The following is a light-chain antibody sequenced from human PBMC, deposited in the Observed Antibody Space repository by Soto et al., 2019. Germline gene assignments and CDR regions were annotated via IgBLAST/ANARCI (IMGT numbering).Light chain of an antibody. V-gene: IGKV3-11*01. CDR3: QQRSNWPIT. CDR2: DAS. CDR1: QSVSGY. Sequence: EIVMTQSPGTVSVFPGETVTLSCRASQSVSGYLDWFHQKPGQAPRLLIYDASSRPTDIPARFSGSGSGTDFTLTISSLEPEDFALYYCQQRSNWPITFGQGTRLEIK. J-gene: IGKJ5*01.